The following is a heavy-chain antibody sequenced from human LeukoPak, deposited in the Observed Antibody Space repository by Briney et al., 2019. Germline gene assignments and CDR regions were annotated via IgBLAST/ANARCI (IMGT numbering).Heavy chain of an antibody. CDR1: GFTLSNNY. J-gene: IGHJ5*02. CDR3: AGPGQAGS. D-gene: IGHD1-14*01. Sequence: GSLRLSCAVSGFTLSNNYMSWIRQPPGKGLEWVSLMYIDGGTYYPDSVKGRFTVSRDSSKNTLYLQMNSLRAEDSAVYYCAGPGQAGSWGRGTLVTVSS. V-gene: IGHV3-66*01. CDR2: MYIDGGT.